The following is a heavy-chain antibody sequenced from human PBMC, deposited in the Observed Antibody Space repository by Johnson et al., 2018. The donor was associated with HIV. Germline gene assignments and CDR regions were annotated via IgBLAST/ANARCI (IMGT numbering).Heavy chain of an antibody. CDR3: ARWDPRGAFDI. CDR2: IGTAGDT. CDR1: GFTFSSYD. D-gene: IGHD1-26*01. Sequence: VQLVESGGGLVQRGGSLRLSCAASGFTFSSYDMHWVRQATGKGLEWVSAIGTAGDTYYPGSVKGRFTISRENAKNSLYLQMNSLRAGDTAGYYCARWDPRGAFDIWGQGTMVTVSS. J-gene: IGHJ3*02. V-gene: IGHV3-13*01.